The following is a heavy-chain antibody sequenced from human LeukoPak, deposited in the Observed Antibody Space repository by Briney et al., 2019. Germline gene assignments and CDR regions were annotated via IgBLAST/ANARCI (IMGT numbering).Heavy chain of an antibody. CDR1: GYSFTSYW. V-gene: IGHV5-10-1*04. D-gene: IGHD1-26*01. Sequence: RGESLKISCKGSGYSFTSYWISWVRQMPGKGLEWMGTIDPSDSYTNYRPSFQGQITISADKSISTAYLQWSSLEASDTAMYYCARHGTGRRNWFDPWGQGTLVTVSS. CDR2: IDPSDSYT. CDR3: ARHGTGRRNWFDP. J-gene: IGHJ5*02.